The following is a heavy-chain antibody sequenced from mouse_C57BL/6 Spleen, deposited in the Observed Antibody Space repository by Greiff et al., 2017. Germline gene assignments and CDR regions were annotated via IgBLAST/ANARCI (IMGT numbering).Heavy chain of an antibody. V-gene: IGHV2-2*01. CDR2: IWSGGRT. J-gene: IGHJ4*01. Sequence: QVQLKQSGPGLVQPSQSLSITCTVSGFSLTSYGVHWVRQSPGTGLEWLGVIWSGGRTDNNAAFISSLSISKYKSKSQVFFKMNSLQADDTAIYYCARVNYDYDEGGYYAMDDWGQGTSGTVSS. CDR1: GFSLTSYG. CDR3: ARVNYDYDEGGYYAMDD. D-gene: IGHD2-4*01.